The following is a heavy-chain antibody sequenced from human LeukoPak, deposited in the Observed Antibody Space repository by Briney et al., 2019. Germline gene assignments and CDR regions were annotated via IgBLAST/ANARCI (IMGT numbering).Heavy chain of an antibody. J-gene: IGHJ1*01. CDR1: GFTFSSYG. CDR2: ISGSGGSTYYGVST. Sequence: GGSLRLSCAASGFTFSSYGMSWVRQAPGKGLEWVSTISGSGGSTYYGVSTYYADSVKGRFSISRDNSKNTLYLQMNSLRAEDTAVYYCANTRESGWYLEYFQHWGQGTLVTVSS. V-gene: IGHV3-23*01. D-gene: IGHD6-19*01. CDR3: ANTRESGWYLEYFQH.